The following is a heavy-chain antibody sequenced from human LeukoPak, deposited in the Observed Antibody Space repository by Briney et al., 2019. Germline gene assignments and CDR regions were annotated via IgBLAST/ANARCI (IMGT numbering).Heavy chain of an antibody. CDR2: IYYSGSSNNNPSLN. CDR1: GGSISGYY. CDR3: ARGVWYSIN. Sequence: PSETLFLTCGFAGGSISGYYWSWIRQSPGKGLEWIGNIYYSGSSNNNPSLNNYNPSLKSRVTISVDTSKNQFSLKLTSVTAADTAVYFCARGVWYSINWGQGTLVTVSS. J-gene: IGHJ4*02. D-gene: IGHD2-21*02. V-gene: IGHV4-59*01.